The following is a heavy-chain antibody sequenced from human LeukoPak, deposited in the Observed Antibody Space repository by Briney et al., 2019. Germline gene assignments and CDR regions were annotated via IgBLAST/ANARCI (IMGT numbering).Heavy chain of an antibody. CDR3: ARESVGATSGLDY. J-gene: IGHJ4*02. CDR1: GFTFSSYS. Sequence: KPGGSLRLSCAASGFTFSSYSMNWVRQAPGKGLEWVSSISSSSSYIYYADSVKGRFTNSRDNAKNSLYLQMNSLRAEDTAVYYCARESVGATSGLDYWGQGTLVTVSS. V-gene: IGHV3-21*01. CDR2: ISSSSSYI. D-gene: IGHD1-26*01.